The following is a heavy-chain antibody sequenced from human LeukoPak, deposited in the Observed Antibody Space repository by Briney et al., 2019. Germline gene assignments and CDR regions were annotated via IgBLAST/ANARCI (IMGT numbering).Heavy chain of an antibody. CDR1: GYSFNNYW. CDR3: ARSGSTYGRLGEFDS. Sequence: GESLKIACEASGYSFNNYWIAWVRQMPGEGLQWLGIINPSDSETTYSPSFQGQVTISAAVSISTAYLQWTSLKASDSAMYYCARSGSTYGRLGEFDSWGQGTPVPVSS. D-gene: IGHD5-18*01. CDR2: INPSDSET. V-gene: IGHV5-51*01. J-gene: IGHJ4*02.